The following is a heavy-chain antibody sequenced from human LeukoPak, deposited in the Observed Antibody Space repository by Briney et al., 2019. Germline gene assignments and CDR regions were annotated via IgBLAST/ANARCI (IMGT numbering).Heavy chain of an antibody. CDR3: ARDSSYYDFWSGYFHDYYYYGMDV. Sequence: SETLSLTCTVSGGSISSYYWSWIRQPPGKGLEWIGYIYTSGSTNYNPSLKSRVTMSVDTSKNQFSLKLSSVTAADTAVYYCARDSSYYDFWSGYFHDYYYYGMDVWGQGTTVTVSS. CDR1: GGSISSYY. V-gene: IGHV4-4*08. CDR2: IYTSGST. D-gene: IGHD3-3*01. J-gene: IGHJ6*02.